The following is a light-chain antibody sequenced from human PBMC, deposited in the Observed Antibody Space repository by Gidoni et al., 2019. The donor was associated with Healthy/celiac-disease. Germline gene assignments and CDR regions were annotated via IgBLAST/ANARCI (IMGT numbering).Light chain of an antibody. CDR2: AAS. V-gene: IGKV1-39*01. CDR3: QQSYSTLPLT. J-gene: IGKJ4*01. Sequence: IQMTQSPSSLSASVGDRVTITCRASQSISSYLNLYQQKPGKAPKLLIYAASSLQSGFPSRFSGSGSGTDFTLTISSLQPEDFATYYCQQSYSTLPLTFGGGTKVEIK. CDR1: QSISSY.